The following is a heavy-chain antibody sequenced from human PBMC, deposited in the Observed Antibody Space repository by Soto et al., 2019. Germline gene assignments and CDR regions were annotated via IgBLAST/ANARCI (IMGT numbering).Heavy chain of an antibody. J-gene: IGHJ2*01. V-gene: IGHV3-33*01. CDR3: ESTLDTAMANSKLGDWYFDL. CDR2: IWYDGSNK. CDR1: GFTFSSYG. D-gene: IGHD5-18*01. Sequence: QVQLVESGGGVVQPGRSLRLSCAASGFTFSSYGMHWVRQAPGKGLEWVAVIWYDGSNKYYADSVKGRFTISRDNSKNTLYLQMNSLRAEDTAVYYCESTLDTAMANSKLGDWYFDLWGRGTLVTDSS.